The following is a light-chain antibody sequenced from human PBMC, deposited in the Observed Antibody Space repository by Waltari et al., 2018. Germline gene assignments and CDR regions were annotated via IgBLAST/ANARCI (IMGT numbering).Light chain of an antibody. CDR2: DAS. Sequence: EIVLTQSPGTLSLSPGERATLSCRASQGISSRYVAWYQQKPGQAPRLLIYDASSRATGIPGRFSGSGSGTDFTFTISRLEPEDFAVYYCQQYHISPQTFGQGTKVEIK. J-gene: IGKJ1*01. CDR3: QQYHISPQT. CDR1: QGISSRY. V-gene: IGKV3-20*01.